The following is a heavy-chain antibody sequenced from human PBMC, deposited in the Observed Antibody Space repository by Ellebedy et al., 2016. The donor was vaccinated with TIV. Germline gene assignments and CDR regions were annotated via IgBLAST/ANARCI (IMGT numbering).Heavy chain of an antibody. CDR3: VRAVPNWFDP. J-gene: IGHJ5*02. CDR2: IKEDGSEK. V-gene: IGHV3-7*01. CDR1: GFTFSGYW. Sequence: PGGSLRLSCAASGFTFSGYWMSWVRQAPGKGLEWVANIKEDGSEKNYVDSVKGRFTISRDNATNSLSLQRNSLRADDTAVYYCVRAVPNWFDPWGQGTLVTVSS.